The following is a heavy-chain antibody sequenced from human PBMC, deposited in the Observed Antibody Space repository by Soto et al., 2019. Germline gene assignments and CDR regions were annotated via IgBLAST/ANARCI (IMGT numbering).Heavy chain of an antibody. CDR3: ARTLQDYGMDV. Sequence: SETLSLTCAVSGYSISSSNWWGWIRQPPGKGLEWIGYIYYSGSTYYNASLKSRVTMSVDTSKNQFSLKLSSVTAVDTAAYYCARTLQDYGMDVWGQGTTVTVSS. J-gene: IGHJ6*02. CDR2: IYYSGST. V-gene: IGHV4-28*01. CDR1: GYSISSSNW.